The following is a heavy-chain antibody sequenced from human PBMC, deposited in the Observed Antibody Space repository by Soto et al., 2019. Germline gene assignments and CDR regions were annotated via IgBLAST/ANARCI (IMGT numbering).Heavy chain of an antibody. CDR3: ARDRGSIRFLEWLSNWFDP. V-gene: IGHV1-69*13. D-gene: IGHD3-3*01. J-gene: IGHJ5*02. CDR1: GGTFSSYA. Sequence: SVKVSCKASGGTFSSYAISWVRQAPGQGLECMGGIIPIFGTANYAQKFQGRVTITADESTSTAYMELSSLRSEDTAVYYCARDRGSIRFLEWLSNWFDPWGQGTLVTVSS. CDR2: IIPIFGTA.